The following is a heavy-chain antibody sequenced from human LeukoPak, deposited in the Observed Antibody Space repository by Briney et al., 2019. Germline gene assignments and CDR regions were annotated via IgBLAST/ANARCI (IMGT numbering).Heavy chain of an antibody. CDR3: ARASTDYDILTGQYSPTLFDY. CDR2: IDCSGST. CDR1: GGSISSGGYY. V-gene: IGHV4-31*03. D-gene: IGHD3-9*01. J-gene: IGHJ4*02. Sequence: SQTLSLTCTVSGGSISSGGYYWSWIRQHPGKGLEWIGYIDCSGSTYYNPSLKSRVTISVDTSKNQFSLKLSSVTAADTAVYYCARASTDYDILTGQYSPTLFDYWGQGTLVTVSS.